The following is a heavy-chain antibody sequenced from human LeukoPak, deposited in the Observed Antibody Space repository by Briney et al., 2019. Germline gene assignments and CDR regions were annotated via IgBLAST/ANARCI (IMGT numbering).Heavy chain of an antibody. V-gene: IGHV3-23*01. J-gene: IGHJ4*02. D-gene: IGHD3-10*01. CDR1: GFTFSSYA. CDR3: AKAGHYGSGSYYSDY. Sequence: GGSLRLSCAASGFTFSSYAMSWVRQAPGRGREWLSTISGSGTTTYYVDSVKGRFTVSRDNSKNTLYLQMSSLRAGDTAVYYCAKAGHYGSGSYYSDYWGRGTLVTVSP. CDR2: ISGSGTTT.